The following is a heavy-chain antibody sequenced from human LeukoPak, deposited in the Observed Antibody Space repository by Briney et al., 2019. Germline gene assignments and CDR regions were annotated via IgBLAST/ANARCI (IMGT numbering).Heavy chain of an antibody. V-gene: IGHV3-7*01. CDR3: ARDFRGSLGGYYEDS. Sequence: GGSLRLSCAASGLTFSDYWLAWVRQAPGKGLEYVANIHPHGSDKYYMDFLKGRFTISGDNTKNSLYLQMNSLRPDDTAVYFCARDFRGSLGGYYEDSWGQGTLVTVSS. J-gene: IGHJ4*02. D-gene: IGHD3-3*01. CDR1: GLTFSDYW. CDR2: IHPHGSDK.